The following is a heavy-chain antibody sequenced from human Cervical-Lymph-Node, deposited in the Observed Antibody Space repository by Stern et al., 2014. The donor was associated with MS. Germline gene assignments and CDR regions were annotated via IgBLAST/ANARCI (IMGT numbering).Heavy chain of an antibody. J-gene: IGHJ3*02. D-gene: IGHD2-15*01. V-gene: IGHV1-18*01. Sequence: QMQLVQSGAEVKKPGASVKVSCKASGYTFTSYGISWVRQAPGQGLEWMDGSALTMVTQTMHRSSRAVAMTTDTSTSTAYMELRSLRSDDTAVYYCARGLLGSENAFDIWGQGTMVTVSS. CDR2: SALTMVT. CDR1: GYTFTSYG. CDR3: ARGLLGSENAFDI.